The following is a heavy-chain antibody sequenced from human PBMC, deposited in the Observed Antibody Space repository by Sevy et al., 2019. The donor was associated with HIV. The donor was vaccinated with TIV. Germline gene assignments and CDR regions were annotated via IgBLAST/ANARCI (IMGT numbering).Heavy chain of an antibody. J-gene: IGHJ6*02. D-gene: IGHD6-13*01. CDR1: GFTFSKIG. V-gene: IGHV3-30*18. Sequence: GWSLRLSCAASGFTFSKIGMHWVRQAPGKGLEWVAVISNDGSDKQYADAVKGRFTISRDNSKDTLFLQMNSLRLEDSAVYYCANSRGRFEGSSWLYYYYLMDVWGQGTTVTVSS. CDR2: ISNDGSDK. CDR3: ANSRGRFEGSSWLYYYYLMDV.